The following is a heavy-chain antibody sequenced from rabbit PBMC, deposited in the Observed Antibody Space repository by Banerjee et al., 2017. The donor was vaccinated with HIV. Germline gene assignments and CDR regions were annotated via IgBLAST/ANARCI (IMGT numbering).Heavy chain of an antibody. CDR1: GFSFSSYYY. CDR2: IYTGDGST. Sequence: QSLEESGGDLVKPGASLTLTCTASGFSFSSYYYMCWVRQAPGKGLEWIACIYTGDGSTYYASWVNGRFTISKTSSTTVTLQMTSLTAADTATYFCARGGDTYNTFFNLWGQGTLVTVS. D-gene: IGHD6-1*01. CDR3: ARGGDTYNTFFNL. V-gene: IGHV1S40*01. J-gene: IGHJ4*01.